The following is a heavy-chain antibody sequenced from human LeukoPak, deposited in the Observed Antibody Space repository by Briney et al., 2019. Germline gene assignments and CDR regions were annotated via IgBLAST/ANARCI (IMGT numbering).Heavy chain of an antibody. J-gene: IGHJ5*02. CDR2: ISGSYTS. CDR3: AKSKEDCCGSFDP. Sequence: GGSLRLSCAASGFTFSSYWMSWVRQAPGKGLEWVSAISGSYTSYYADSVKGRFTISRDNSKNTLYLQMNSLRAEDTALYYCAKSKEDCCGSFDPWGQGTLVTVSS. V-gene: IGHV3-23*01. CDR1: GFTFSSYW. D-gene: IGHD2-15*01.